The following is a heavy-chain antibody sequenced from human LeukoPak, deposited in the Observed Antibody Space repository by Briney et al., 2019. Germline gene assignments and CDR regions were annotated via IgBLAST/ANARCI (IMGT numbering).Heavy chain of an antibody. CDR3: ARGTFVAAAQNWFDP. V-gene: IGHV1-2*02. Sequence: ASVKVSCKASGYTFTGYYIHWVRQAPGQGLEWMGWINPNSGGTNYAQKFQGRVTMTRDTSISTAYMELSRLRSDDTAVYYCARGTFVAAAQNWFDPWGQGTLVTVSS. CDR1: GYTFTGYY. CDR2: INPNSGGT. D-gene: IGHD2-2*01. J-gene: IGHJ5*02.